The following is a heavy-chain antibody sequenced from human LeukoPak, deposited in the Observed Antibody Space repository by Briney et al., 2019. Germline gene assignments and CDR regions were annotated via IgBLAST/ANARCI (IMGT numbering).Heavy chain of an antibody. CDR3: ARDRSAVAGRGDAFDI. D-gene: IGHD6-19*01. J-gene: IGHJ3*02. V-gene: IGHV3-30-3*01. CDR2: ISYDGSNK. Sequence: GRSLRLSCAASGFTFSSYAMHWVRQAPGKGLEWVAVISYDGSNKYYADSVKGRFTISRDNSKNTLYLQMNSLRAEDTAVYYCARDRSAVAGRGDAFDIWGQGTMVTVSS. CDR1: GFTFSSYA.